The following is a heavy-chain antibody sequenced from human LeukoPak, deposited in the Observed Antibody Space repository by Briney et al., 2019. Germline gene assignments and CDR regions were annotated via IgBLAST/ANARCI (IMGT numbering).Heavy chain of an antibody. J-gene: IGHJ3*02. CDR2: GRPNNGAT. CDR1: VYTFTDFY. V-gene: IGHV1-2*02. CDR3: ARDLEASPGYEGADALDI. D-gene: IGHD5-12*01. Sequence: ASVKVSCKASVYTFTDFYIHWVRHAPGQGLEWMGCGRPNNGATKYAEKFKGRVTMTRDTSPSTAHMELSSLRSDATAEYYCARDLEASPGYEGADALDIWGQGTMVTVSS.